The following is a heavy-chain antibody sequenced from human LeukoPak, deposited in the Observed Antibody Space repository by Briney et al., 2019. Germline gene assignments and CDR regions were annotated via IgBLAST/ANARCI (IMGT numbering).Heavy chain of an antibody. V-gene: IGHV3-11*01. CDR1: GFTFSDYY. CDR2: ISSSGSTI. D-gene: IGHD4-23*01. J-gene: IGHJ4*02. CDR3: ARRAGGYSHPYDY. Sequence: PGGSLRLSCAASGFTFSDYYMSWIRQAPGKGLEWVSYISSSGSTIYYADSVKGRFTISRDNSKNTLYLQMNSLRAEDTAVYYCARRAGGYSHPYDYWGQGILVTVSS.